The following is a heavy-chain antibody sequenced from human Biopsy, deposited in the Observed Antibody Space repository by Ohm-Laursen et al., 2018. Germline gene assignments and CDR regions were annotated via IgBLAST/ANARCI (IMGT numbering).Heavy chain of an antibody. CDR3: ARGSGYFKLDV. V-gene: IGHV4-34*01. Sequence: SETLSLTCSVNGESSSGYFWNWIRQPPGKGLEWIGEINQSGGTKYNPSLKRRATLSADSSNSQFSLRLTSVTAADTAIYYCARGSGYFKLDVWGQGTTVTVS. CDR2: INQSGGT. CDR1: GESSSGYF. D-gene: IGHD5-12*01. J-gene: IGHJ6*02.